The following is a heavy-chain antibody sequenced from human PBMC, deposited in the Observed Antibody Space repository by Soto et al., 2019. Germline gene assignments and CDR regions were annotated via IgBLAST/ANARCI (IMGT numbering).Heavy chain of an antibody. D-gene: IGHD1-20*01. J-gene: IGHJ3*02. Sequence: SETLSLTCTVSGGSISSYYWSWIRQPPGKGLEWIGYIYYSGSTNYNPSLKSRVTISVDTSKNQFSLKLSSVTAADTAVYYCARRYGNAFDIWGQGTMVTVSS. CDR1: GGSISSYY. V-gene: IGHV4-59*08. CDR2: IYYSGST. CDR3: ARRYGNAFDI.